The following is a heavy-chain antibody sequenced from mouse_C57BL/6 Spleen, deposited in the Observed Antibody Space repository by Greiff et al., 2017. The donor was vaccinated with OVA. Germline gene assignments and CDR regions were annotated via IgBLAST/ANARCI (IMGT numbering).Heavy chain of an antibody. Sequence: VKLQESGAELVRPGTSVKVSCKASGYAFTNYLIEWVKQRPGQGLEWIGVINPGSGGTNYNEKFKGTATLTADKYSITAYMHVSSLPSEDSAVYFGARRCDYGSSPYYAMDYWGQGTSVTVSS. CDR2: INPGSGGT. CDR1: GYAFTNYL. D-gene: IGHD1-1*01. J-gene: IGHJ4*01. CDR3: ARRCDYGSSPYYAMDY. V-gene: IGHV1-54*01.